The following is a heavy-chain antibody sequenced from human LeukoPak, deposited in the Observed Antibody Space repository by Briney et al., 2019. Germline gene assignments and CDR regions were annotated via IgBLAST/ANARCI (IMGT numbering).Heavy chain of an antibody. CDR1: GYTFTSYY. CDR3: ARGPHWDPHFDY. D-gene: IGHD7-27*01. V-gene: IGHV1-46*01. Sequence: ASVKVSCKASGYTFTSYYIHWVRQAPGQGLEWMGLINPSGGSTNCAQKFQGRVTMTRDTSTSTVYMELSSLRSDDTAVYYCARGPHWDPHFDYWGQGTLVTVSS. CDR2: INPSGGST. J-gene: IGHJ4*02.